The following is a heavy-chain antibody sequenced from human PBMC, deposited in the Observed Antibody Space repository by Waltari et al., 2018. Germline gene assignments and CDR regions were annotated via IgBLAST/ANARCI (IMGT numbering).Heavy chain of an antibody. J-gene: IGHJ6*02. V-gene: IGHV4-59*11. CDR2: IYYSGST. CDR1: GGSISSHY. CDR3: ARDQRYYGMDV. Sequence: QVQLQESGPGLVKPSETLSLTCTVSGGSISSHYWGWIRQPPGKGLEWIGYIYYSGSTNYNPSLKSRVTISVDTSKNQFSLKLSSVTAADTAVYYCARDQRYYGMDVWGQGTTVTVSS.